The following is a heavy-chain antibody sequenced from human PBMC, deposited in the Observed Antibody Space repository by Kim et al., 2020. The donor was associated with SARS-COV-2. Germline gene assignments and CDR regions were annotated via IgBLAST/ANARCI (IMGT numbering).Heavy chain of an antibody. D-gene: IGHD3-10*01. V-gene: IGHV5-10-1*01. Sequence: GESLKISCKGSGYSFTSYWISWVRQMPGKGLEWMGRIDPSDSYTNYSSSFQGHVTISADKSISTAYLQWSSLKASDTAMYYCARPMVRGAYYYYYGMDVWGQGTTVTVSS. CDR2: IDPSDSYT. J-gene: IGHJ6*02. CDR3: ARPMVRGAYYYYYGMDV. CDR1: GYSFTSYW.